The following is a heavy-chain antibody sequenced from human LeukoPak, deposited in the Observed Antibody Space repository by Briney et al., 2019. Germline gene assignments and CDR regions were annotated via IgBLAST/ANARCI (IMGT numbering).Heavy chain of an antibody. CDR2: ISGSGTST. V-gene: IGHV3-23*01. J-gene: IGHJ4*02. D-gene: IGHD3-10*01. CDR1: GFTFSSYG. CDR3: AKGPMVRIDF. Sequence: GGSLRLSCAASGFTFSSYGMTWVRQAPGKGLEWVSAISGSGTSTYYADSVKGRFTISRDNSKNTLYLQMNSLRAEDTAVYYCAKGPMVRIDFWGQGTLVTVSS.